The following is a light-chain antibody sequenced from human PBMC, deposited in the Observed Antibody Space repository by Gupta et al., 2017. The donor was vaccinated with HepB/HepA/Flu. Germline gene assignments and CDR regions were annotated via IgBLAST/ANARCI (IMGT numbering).Light chain of an antibody. CDR1: HSISSW. J-gene: IGKJ2*01. CDR3: QQYNSYPYT. CDR2: KAS. V-gene: IGKV1-5*03. Sequence: DIQMTQSPSSLSVSIGDRVTITCRASHSISSWLAWYQQKPGKAPNILIYKASSLQTGVPSRFSGSGSGTEFTLTISSLQPDDFATYYCQQYNSYPYTFGQGTRVEIK.